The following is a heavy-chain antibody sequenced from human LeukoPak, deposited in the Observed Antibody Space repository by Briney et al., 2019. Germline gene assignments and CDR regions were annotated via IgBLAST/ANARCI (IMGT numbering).Heavy chain of an antibody. CDR3: AKDWATMVRGATDY. J-gene: IGHJ4*02. CDR1: GFAFSSHA. V-gene: IGHV3-23*01. CDR2: ITDSGGNR. Sequence: GGSLRLSCAASGFAFSSHAMSWVRQAPGKGLEWVSAITDSGGNRQYTDSVKGRFTISRDNSKNTLYLQMNSLRAEDTAVYYCAKDWATMVRGATDYWGQGTLVTVSS. D-gene: IGHD3-10*01.